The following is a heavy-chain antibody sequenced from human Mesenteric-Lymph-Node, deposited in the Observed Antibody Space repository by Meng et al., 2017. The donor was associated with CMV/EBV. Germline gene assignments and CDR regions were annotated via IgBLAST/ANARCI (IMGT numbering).Heavy chain of an antibody. CDR1: GYSFITYG. CDR2: ISAYNGNT. V-gene: IGHV1-18*01. D-gene: IGHD2-15*01. Sequence: ASVKVSCKASGYSFITYGISWVRQARGQGLEWMGWISAYNGNTNYAQKVQDRVTMTTDTSTSTAYMELRSLRSDDTAVYYCARVVAGWFDPWGQGTLVTVSS. CDR3: ARVVAGWFDP. J-gene: IGHJ5*02.